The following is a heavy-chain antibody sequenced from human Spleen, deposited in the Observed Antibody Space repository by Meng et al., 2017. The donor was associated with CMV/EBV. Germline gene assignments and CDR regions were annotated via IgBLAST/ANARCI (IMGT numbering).Heavy chain of an antibody. V-gene: IGHV1-69*05. CDR2: IIPTLGTA. Sequence: SVKVSCKASGGTLSSYAITWVRQAPGQGLEWMGGIIPTLGTANYAQKFQGRVTITTSESTRTAYMEFSSLRSEDTAVYYCAKEVFRGAFSAFDIWGQGTTVTVSS. J-gene: IGHJ3*02. CDR3: AKEVFRGAFSAFDI. D-gene: IGHD3-10*01. CDR1: GGTLSSYA.